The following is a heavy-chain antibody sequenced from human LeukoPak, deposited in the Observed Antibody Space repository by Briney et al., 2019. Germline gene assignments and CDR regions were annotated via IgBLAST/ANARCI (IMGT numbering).Heavy chain of an antibody. V-gene: IGHV4-30-4*08. CDR1: GGSISSGDYY. Sequence: SETLSLTCTVSGGSISSGDYYWSWIRQPPGKGLEWIGYIYYSGSTYYNPSLRSRVTISVDTSKNQFSLKLSSVTAADTAVYYCARVGAMVYAAPFDYWGQGTLVTVSS. CDR3: ARVGAMVYAAPFDY. CDR2: IYYSGST. J-gene: IGHJ4*02. D-gene: IGHD2-8*01.